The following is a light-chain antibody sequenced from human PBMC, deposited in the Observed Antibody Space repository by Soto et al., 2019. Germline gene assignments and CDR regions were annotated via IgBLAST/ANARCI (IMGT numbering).Light chain of an antibody. Sequence: EIVLTQSPCTLSLSPGERDTLPCRASQSVKSSYLAWYQHKPGQAPRLLIYGTSSRATGIPDRFSGSGSGTDFTLTISTLQSEDFAVYYCQQRSKWRTFGQGTKVDI. CDR1: QSVKSSY. V-gene: IGKV3D-20*02. CDR2: GTS. J-gene: IGKJ1*01. CDR3: QQRSKWRT.